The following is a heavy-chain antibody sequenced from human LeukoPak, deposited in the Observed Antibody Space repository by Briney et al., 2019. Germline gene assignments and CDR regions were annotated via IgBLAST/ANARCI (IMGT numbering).Heavy chain of an antibody. D-gene: IGHD1-26*01. CDR1: GYTFTSYG. Sequence: ASVKVSCKASGYTFTSYGISWVRQAPGQGLEWMGGIIPIFGTANYAQKFQGRVTITTDESTSTAYMELSSLRSEDTAVYYCASDLSGSYQYWGQGTLVTVSS. CDR3: ASDLSGSYQY. CDR2: IIPIFGTA. J-gene: IGHJ4*02. V-gene: IGHV1-69*05.